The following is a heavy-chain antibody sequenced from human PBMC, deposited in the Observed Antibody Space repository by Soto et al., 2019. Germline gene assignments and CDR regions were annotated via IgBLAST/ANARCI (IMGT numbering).Heavy chain of an antibody. Sequence: EVQLLESGGGLVQPGGSLRLSCAASGFTFSSYAMSWVRQAPGKGLEWVSAISGSGGSTYYADSVKGPFTISRNNSKNTLYLQMNSLRADDTAVYYCEKDQRVGYYYYGMDVWGQGTTVTVSS. CDR1: GFTFSSYA. V-gene: IGHV3-23*01. CDR2: ISGSGGST. CDR3: EKDQRVGYYYYGMDV. J-gene: IGHJ6*02.